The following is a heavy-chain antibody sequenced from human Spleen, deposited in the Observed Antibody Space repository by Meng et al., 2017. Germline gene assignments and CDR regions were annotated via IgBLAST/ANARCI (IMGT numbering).Heavy chain of an antibody. CDR3: ARGDCSGGSCYEGWFDP. CDR2: ISHSGST. D-gene: IGHD2-15*01. V-gene: IGHV4-30-2*01. CDR1: GGSISSGGYS. Sequence: QLQLQASGSGLVKPSQTLSLTCAVSGGSISSGGYSWNWIRQPTGKGLDWIGYISHSGSTYYSPSLTSRVTISVDRSKNQFSLRLSSVTAADTAMYFCARGDCSGGSCYEGWFDPWGQGTLVTVSS. J-gene: IGHJ5*02.